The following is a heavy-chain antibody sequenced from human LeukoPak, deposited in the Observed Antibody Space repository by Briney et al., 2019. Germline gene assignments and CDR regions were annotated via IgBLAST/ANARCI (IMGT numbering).Heavy chain of an antibody. CDR3: TRDRVGGDLTGESLY. CDR2: ISAFNGNT. Sequence: ASVKVSCKTSGYIFNNFGITWVRQAPGQGLEWMGWISAFNGNTVYTQKVQGRLTLTTDTSTSTASMELRNLKSDDTGIYYCTRDRVGGDLTGESLYWGQGTLVTVS. J-gene: IGHJ4*02. D-gene: IGHD1-14*01. V-gene: IGHV1-18*01. CDR1: GYIFNNFG.